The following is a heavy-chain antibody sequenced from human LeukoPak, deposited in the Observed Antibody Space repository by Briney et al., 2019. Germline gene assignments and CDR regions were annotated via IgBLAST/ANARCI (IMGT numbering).Heavy chain of an antibody. CDR1: GYTFTSYG. Sequence: ASVKVSFKASGYTFTSYGITWVRQAPGQGLEWMGWISAYNGNTNYAQKLQGRVTVTTHTSTSTANIELRSPRSDDTAVYYCARGGGAAADYSYYYMDVWGKGTTVTVSS. CDR3: ARGGGAAADYSYYYMDV. J-gene: IGHJ6*03. CDR2: ISAYNGNT. D-gene: IGHD6-13*01. V-gene: IGHV1-18*01.